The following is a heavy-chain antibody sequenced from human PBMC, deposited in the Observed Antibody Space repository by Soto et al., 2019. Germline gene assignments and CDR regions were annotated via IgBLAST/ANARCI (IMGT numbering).Heavy chain of an antibody. CDR2: MNPNSGNT. J-gene: IGHJ3*02. CDR1: GYTFTSYD. V-gene: IGHV1-8*01. D-gene: IGHD2-15*01. Sequence: QVQLVQSGAEVKKPGASVKVSCKASGYTFTSYDINWVRQATGQGLEWMGWMNPNSGNTGYAQKCQGRVTMTRNTSISTAYMELSSVRSEDTVVYYCARGPFTSLGYCSGGSGYGAIDMLSEGTMVTFSS. CDR3: ARGPFTSLGYCSGGSGYGAIDM.